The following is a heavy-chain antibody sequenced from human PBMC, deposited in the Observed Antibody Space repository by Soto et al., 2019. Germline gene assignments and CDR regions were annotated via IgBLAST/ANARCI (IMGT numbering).Heavy chain of an antibody. Sequence: QVQLVQSGAEVKKPGSSVKVSCKASGGTCSSNSISWVRQAPGQGLEWMGGVIPMLNTAQYARKFQGRVTITEDKSTNASHMELRSLTCEDTAVYYCARDRGLFGHVNWGQGTRVTVAS. D-gene: IGHD2-21*01. J-gene: IGHJ4*02. V-gene: IGHV1-69*14. CDR2: VIPMLNTA. CDR1: GGTCSSNS. CDR3: ARDRGLFGHVN.